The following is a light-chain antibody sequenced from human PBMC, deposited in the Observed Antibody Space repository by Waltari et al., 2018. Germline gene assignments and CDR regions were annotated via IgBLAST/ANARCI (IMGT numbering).Light chain of an antibody. CDR1: RSNIGKNY. V-gene: IGLV1-51*02. CDR2: EDT. CDR3: GTWDSSLSGAV. J-gene: IGLJ7*01. Sequence: QSVLTQPPPVSAAPGQRVTTPCSGGRSNIGKNYVTWYRQFPGQAPKLLIYEDTERPAGVPGRFSGSKSGTSATLDISGLQPGDEAEYYCGTWDSSLSGAVFGGGTLLTVL.